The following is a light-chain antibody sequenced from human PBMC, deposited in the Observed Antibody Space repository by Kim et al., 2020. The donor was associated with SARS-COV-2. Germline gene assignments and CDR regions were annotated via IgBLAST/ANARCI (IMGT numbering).Light chain of an antibody. Sequence: GDRVTITCRASQDISSWLAWYRQKPGKAPKLLIYAASSFQSGVPSRISGSGSGTDFTLTISSLEPEDFATYYCQQANRFPPTFGPGT. J-gene: IGKJ3*01. CDR2: AAS. CDR3: QQANRFPPT. CDR1: QDISSW. V-gene: IGKV1D-12*01.